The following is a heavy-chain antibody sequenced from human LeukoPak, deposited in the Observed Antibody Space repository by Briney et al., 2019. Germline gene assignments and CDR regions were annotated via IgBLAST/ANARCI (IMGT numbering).Heavy chain of an antibody. V-gene: IGHV4-30-2*01. Sequence: SETLSLTCAVSGGSISSGGYSWSWIRQPPGKGLEWIGYIYHSGSTYYNPSLKSRVTISVDRSKNQFSLKLSSVTAADTAVYYCARNREPITMARGVIIKHAFDIWGQGTMVTVSS. CDR2: IYHSGST. CDR1: GGSISSGGYS. CDR3: ARNREPITMARGVIIKHAFDI. D-gene: IGHD3-10*01. J-gene: IGHJ3*02.